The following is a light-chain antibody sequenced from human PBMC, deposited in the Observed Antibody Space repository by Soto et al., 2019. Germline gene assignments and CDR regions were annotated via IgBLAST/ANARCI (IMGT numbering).Light chain of an antibody. Sequence: EIVLTQSPATLSLSPGERATLSCRASQSISRYLAWYQQKPGQAPRLLIYDASNRATGIPARFSGTGSGTGFTLTISSLESDDFALYFCQEYNDWPLRTFGQGTKVDI. V-gene: IGKV3-11*01. CDR2: DAS. CDR3: QEYNDWPLRT. J-gene: IGKJ1*01. CDR1: QSISRY.